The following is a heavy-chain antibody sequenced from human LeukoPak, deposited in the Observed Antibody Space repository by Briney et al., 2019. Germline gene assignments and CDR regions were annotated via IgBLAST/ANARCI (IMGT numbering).Heavy chain of an antibody. CDR1: GGSFSGYY. Sequence: PSETLSLTCAVYGGSFSGYYWSWIRQPPGKGLEWIGEINHSGSTNYNPSLKSRVTISVDTSKNQFSLKLSSVTAADTAVYYCAGIAAAAHAFDIWGQGTMVTVSS. D-gene: IGHD6-25*01. CDR3: AGIAAAAHAFDI. J-gene: IGHJ3*02. CDR2: INHSGST. V-gene: IGHV4-34*01.